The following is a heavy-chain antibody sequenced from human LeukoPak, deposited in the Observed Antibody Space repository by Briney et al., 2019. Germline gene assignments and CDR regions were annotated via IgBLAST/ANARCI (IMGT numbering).Heavy chain of an antibody. CDR1: GVTFSSYA. J-gene: IGHJ4*02. Sequence: GGSLRLSCVASGVTFSSYAMSWVRQAPGQGLEWVSGIGASGGSTYYADSVKGRFTISRDNSKNTLYLQMNSLRAEDTAVYYCAKAYYYDSSGSEFDYWGQGTLVTVSS. CDR3: AKAYYYDSSGSEFDY. CDR2: IGASGGST. V-gene: IGHV3-23*01. D-gene: IGHD3-22*01.